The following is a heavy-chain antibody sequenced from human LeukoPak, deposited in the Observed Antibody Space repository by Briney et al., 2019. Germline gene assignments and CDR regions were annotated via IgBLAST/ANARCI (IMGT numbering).Heavy chain of an antibody. V-gene: IGHV3-23*01. J-gene: IGHJ4*02. CDR1: EFTFSSYA. Sequence: GGSLRLSCAASEFTFSSYAMSWVRQAPGKGLEWVSAISDSGGSTYYADSVKGRFTVSRDNSKNTMYLQMSSLRAGDTAVYYCAKDRRACSSSSCYYRFDYWGQGTLVTVSS. D-gene: IGHD2-2*01. CDR2: ISDSGGST. CDR3: AKDRRACSSSSCYYRFDY.